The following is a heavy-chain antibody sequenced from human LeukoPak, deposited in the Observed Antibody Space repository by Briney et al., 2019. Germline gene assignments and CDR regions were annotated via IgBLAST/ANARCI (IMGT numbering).Heavy chain of an antibody. CDR1: GFTFSSYS. CDR2: ISSSSSTI. CDR3: ARVTVRGMDV. D-gene: IGHD4-17*01. V-gene: IGHV3-48*01. J-gene: IGHJ6*02. Sequence: GGSLRLSCAASGFTFSSYSMNWVRQAPGKGLEWVSYISSSSSTIYYADSVKGRFTISRDNAKNSLYLQMNSLRAEDTAVYYCARVTVRGMDVWGQGTTVTVSS.